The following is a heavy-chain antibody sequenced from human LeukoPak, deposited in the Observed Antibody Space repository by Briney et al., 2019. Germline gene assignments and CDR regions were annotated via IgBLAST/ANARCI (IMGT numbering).Heavy chain of an antibody. V-gene: IGHV3-23*01. J-gene: IGHJ4*02. CDR3: AKVLNYYGSGYFDY. CDR2: ISGSGGST. CDR1: GFTFSSYA. Sequence: GSLRLSCAASGFTFSSYAMSWVRQAPGKGLEWVSAISGSGGSTHYADSVKGRFTIYRDNSKNTLYLQMNSLRAEDTAVYYCAKVLNYYGSGYFDYWGQGTLVTVSS. D-gene: IGHD3-10*01.